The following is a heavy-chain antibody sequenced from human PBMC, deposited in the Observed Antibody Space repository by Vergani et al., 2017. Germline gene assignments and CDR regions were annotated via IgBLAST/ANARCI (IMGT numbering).Heavy chain of an antibody. CDR1: GGTFSSYA. D-gene: IGHD1-1*01. CDR3: AIWTSTDPDWNPKGGAFDI. CDR2: IIPIFGTA. Sequence: QVQLVQSGAEVKKPGSSVKVSCKASGGTFSSYAISWVRQAPGQGVEWMGGIIPIFGTANYAQKFQGRVTITADESTSTAYMELSSLRSEDTAVYYCAIWTSTDPDWNPKGGAFDIWGQGTMVTVSS. V-gene: IGHV1-69*01. J-gene: IGHJ3*02.